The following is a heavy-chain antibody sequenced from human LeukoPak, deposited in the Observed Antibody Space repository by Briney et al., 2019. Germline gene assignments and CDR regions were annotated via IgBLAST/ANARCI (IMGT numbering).Heavy chain of an antibody. D-gene: IGHD5-18*01. J-gene: IGHJ6*03. V-gene: IGHV3-48*03. CDR1: GFTFSSYE. CDR3: ARGQRGYSYIVVGYYYYMDV. Sequence: HAGGSLRLSCAASGFTFSSYEMNWVRQAPGKGLEWVSYISSSGSTIYYADSVKGRFTISRDNAKNSLYLQMNSLRAEDTAVYYCARGQRGYSYIVVGYYYYMDVWGKGTTVTISS. CDR2: ISSSGSTI.